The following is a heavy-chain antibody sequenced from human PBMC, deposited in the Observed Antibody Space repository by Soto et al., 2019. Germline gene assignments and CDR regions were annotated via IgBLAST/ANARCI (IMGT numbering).Heavy chain of an antibody. Sequence: EVQLLESGGGLVQPGGSLRLSCAASGFTFSSYAMSWVRQAPGKGLEWVSAISGSGGSTYYADSVKGRFTISRDNSKNTLYLQMNSLRAEDTVVYYCATGLRYFDWSFDYWGQGTLVTVSS. J-gene: IGHJ4*02. CDR2: ISGSGGST. V-gene: IGHV3-23*01. CDR1: GFTFSSYA. D-gene: IGHD3-9*01. CDR3: ATGLRYFDWSFDY.